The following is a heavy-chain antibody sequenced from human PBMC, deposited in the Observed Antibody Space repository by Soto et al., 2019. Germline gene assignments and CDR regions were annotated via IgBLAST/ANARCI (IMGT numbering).Heavy chain of an antibody. CDR3: ARADCSSTSCSTRYYYYGMDV. Sequence: EVQLVESGGGLVKPGGSLRLSCAASGFTFSSYSMNWVRQAPGQGLEWVSSISSSSSYIYYADSVKGRFTISRDNAKNSLYLQMNSLRAEDTAVYYCARADCSSTSCSTRYYYYGMDVWGQGTTVTVSS. CDR1: GFTFSSYS. CDR2: ISSSSSYI. D-gene: IGHD2-2*01. J-gene: IGHJ6*02. V-gene: IGHV3-21*01.